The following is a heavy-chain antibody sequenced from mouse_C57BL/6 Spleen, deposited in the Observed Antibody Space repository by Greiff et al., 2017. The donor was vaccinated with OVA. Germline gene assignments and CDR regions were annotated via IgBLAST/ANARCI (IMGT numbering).Heavy chain of an antibody. CDR3: TRGLYGSSYAMDY. Sequence: VQLKESGEGLVKPGGSLKLSCAASGFTFSSYAMSWVRQTPEKRLEWVAYISSGGDYIYYADTVKGRFTISRDNARNTLYLQMSSLKSEDTAMYYCTRGLYGSSYAMDYWGQGTSVTVSS. CDR1: GFTFSSYA. V-gene: IGHV5-9-1*02. J-gene: IGHJ4*01. CDR2: ISSGGDYI. D-gene: IGHD1-1*01.